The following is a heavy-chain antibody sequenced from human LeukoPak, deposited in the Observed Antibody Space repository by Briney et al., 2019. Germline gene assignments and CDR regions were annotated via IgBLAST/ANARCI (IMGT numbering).Heavy chain of an antibody. D-gene: IGHD5-24*01. J-gene: IGHJ4*02. Sequence: GGSLRLSCAASGFTFSTAWLTWVRQTPGKGLEWVGLIKSRAGGGTADYAAPAKGRFTVSRDDSTNMVYLQMNSLKTEDSAVYYCATEFYRDGYNYWGQGTLVTVSS. CDR2: IKSRAGGGTA. CDR3: ATEFYRDGYNY. V-gene: IGHV3-15*01. CDR1: GFTFSTAW.